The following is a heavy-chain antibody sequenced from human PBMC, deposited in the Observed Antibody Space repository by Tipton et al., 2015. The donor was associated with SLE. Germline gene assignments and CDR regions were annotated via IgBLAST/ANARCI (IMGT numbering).Heavy chain of an antibody. J-gene: IGHJ4*02. CDR3: ATEWYSSSSFDY. V-gene: IGHV4-38-2*01. D-gene: IGHD6-13*01. CDR2: IFQSGNS. CDR1: GNDISRGNY. Sequence: TLSLTCAVSGNDISRGNYWGWIRQSQGKGLEWIGSIFQSGNSHYNPSLKSRASISVDTSKNQFSLRLSSVAAADTAVYYCATEWYSSSSFDYWGQGTLVTVSS.